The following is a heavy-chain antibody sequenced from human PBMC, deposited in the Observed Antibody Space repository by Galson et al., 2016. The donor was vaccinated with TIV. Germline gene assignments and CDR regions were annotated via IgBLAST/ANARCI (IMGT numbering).Heavy chain of an antibody. V-gene: IGHV3-23*01. CDR1: GFSLSDYA. Sequence: SLRLSCAASGFSLSDYAMTWVRQAPGKGLEWVSDISGRGGTTHYADPVKGRFTISSDNSKNTLYLHMSSLRAEDTALYYCARGPTTRRGYYGLDIWGQGTTVTVSS. CDR2: ISGRGGTT. CDR3: ARGPTTRRGYYGLDI. D-gene: IGHD1-26*01. J-gene: IGHJ6*02.